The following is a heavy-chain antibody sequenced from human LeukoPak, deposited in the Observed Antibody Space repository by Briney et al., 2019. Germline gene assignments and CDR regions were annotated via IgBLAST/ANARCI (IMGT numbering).Heavy chain of an antibody. CDR1: GGSISSSYYY. CDR2: IYDSGST. D-gene: IGHD2-2*01. CDR3: SLYCSSTSCYYYYGMDV. Sequence: SETLSLTCTVSGGSISSSYYYWGWIRQPPGQGLEWIGRIYDSGSTYYNPSLKSRVTISVDTSKNQFSLKLNSVTAADTAVYYCSLYCSSTSCYYYYGMDVWGQGTTVTVSS. J-gene: IGHJ6*02. V-gene: IGHV4-39*01.